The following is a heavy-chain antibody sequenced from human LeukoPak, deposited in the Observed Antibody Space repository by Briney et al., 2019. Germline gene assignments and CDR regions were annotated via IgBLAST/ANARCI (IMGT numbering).Heavy chain of an antibody. Sequence: PGGSLRLSCEASGFTFSSYEMNWVRQAPGKGLEWVSYISSSGSTIYYADSVRGRFTISRDNAKNSLYLQMNSLRAEDTAVYYCARGRGYSYGPLAYWGQGTLVTVSS. D-gene: IGHD5-18*01. CDR1: GFTFSSYE. CDR3: ARGRGYSYGPLAY. J-gene: IGHJ4*02. CDR2: ISSSGSTI. V-gene: IGHV3-48*03.